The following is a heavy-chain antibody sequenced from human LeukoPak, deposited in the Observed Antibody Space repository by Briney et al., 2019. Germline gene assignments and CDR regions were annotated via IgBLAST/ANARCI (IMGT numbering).Heavy chain of an antibody. J-gene: IGHJ6*02. CDR2: IIPIFGTA. D-gene: IGHD3-10*01. V-gene: IGHV1-69*13. CDR1: GGTFSSYA. Sequence: SVKVSCKASGGTFSSYAISWVRQAPGQGLEWMGGIIPIFGTANYAQKFQGRVTITADESTSTAYMELSSLRSEDTAVYYCARVYGSGSYLYYYYGMDVWGQGTTVTVSS. CDR3: ARVYGSGSYLYYYYGMDV.